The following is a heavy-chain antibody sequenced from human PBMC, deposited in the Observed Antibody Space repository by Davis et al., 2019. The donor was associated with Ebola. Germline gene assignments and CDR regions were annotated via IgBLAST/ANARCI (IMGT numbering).Heavy chain of an antibody. Sequence: GGPLRLSCAASGITFSYYGMYCVRQAPGKRLEWVAVITYDGSNKYYADSVKGRFTIPRDNSKDTLYLQMNSLRAEDTAVYYCATLSTLGVAAPYYFDYWGQGTLVTVSS. CDR2: ITYDGSNK. V-gene: IGHV3-30*03. J-gene: IGHJ4*02. CDR1: GITFSYYG. D-gene: IGHD6-19*01. CDR3: ATLSTLGVAAPYYFDY.